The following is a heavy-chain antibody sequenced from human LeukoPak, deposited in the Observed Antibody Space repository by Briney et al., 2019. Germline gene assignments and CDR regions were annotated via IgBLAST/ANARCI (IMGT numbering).Heavy chain of an antibody. V-gene: IGHV4-39*07. CDR2: IFYSGST. Sequence: SETLSLTCTVSGGSISTSNYYWGWIRQPPGKGLEWIGNIFYSGSTYYSPSLRSRVTISLDTSRNQFSLKLSSVTAADTAVFYCARGGGGYSSGWYARRDRYYMDVWGKGTTVTVSS. CDR3: ARGGGGYSSGWYARRDRYYMDV. J-gene: IGHJ6*03. D-gene: IGHD6-19*01. CDR1: GGSISTSNYY.